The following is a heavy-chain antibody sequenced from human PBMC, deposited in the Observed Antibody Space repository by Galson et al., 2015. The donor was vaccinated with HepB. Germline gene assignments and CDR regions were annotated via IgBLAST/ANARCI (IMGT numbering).Heavy chain of an antibody. CDR3: ARDILASTYYYDSSGYTDAFDI. CDR2: ISAYNGNT. CDR1: GYTFTSYG. D-gene: IGHD3-22*01. Sequence: SGAEVKKPGASVKVSCKASGYTFTSYGISWVRQAPGQGLEWMGWISAYNGNTNYAQKLQGRVTMTTDTSTSTAYMELRSLRSDDTAVYYCARDILASTYYYDSSGYTDAFDIWGQGTMVTVSS. V-gene: IGHV1-18*04. J-gene: IGHJ3*02.